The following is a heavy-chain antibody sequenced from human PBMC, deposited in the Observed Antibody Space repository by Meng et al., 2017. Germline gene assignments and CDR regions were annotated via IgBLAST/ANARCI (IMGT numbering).Heavy chain of an antibody. Sequence: HLQQWGAGLLKPSATLSLTCAVHGGSFSGYYWSWIRQPPGKGLEWIGEINRSGSTNYNPSLKSRVTISVDTSKNQFSLKLNSVTAADTAVYYRAREIAVAAHYYWYFDLWGRGTLVTVSS. CDR1: GGSFSGYY. CDR3: AREIAVAAHYYWYFDL. CDR2: INRSGST. D-gene: IGHD6-19*01. V-gene: IGHV4-34*02. J-gene: IGHJ2*01.